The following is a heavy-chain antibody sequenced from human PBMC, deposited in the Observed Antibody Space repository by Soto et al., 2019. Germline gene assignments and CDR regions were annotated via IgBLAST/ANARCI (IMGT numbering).Heavy chain of an antibody. J-gene: IGHJ3*02. CDR1: GFTFSSYS. Sequence: GGSLRLSCAASGFTFSSYSMNWVRQAPGKGLEWVSSISSSSSYIYYADSVKGRFTISRDNAKNSLYLQMNSLRAEDTAVYYCASGQRDSGWYYAFDIWGQGTMVTVSS. D-gene: IGHD6-19*01. V-gene: IGHV3-21*01. CDR3: ASGQRDSGWYYAFDI. CDR2: ISSSSSYI.